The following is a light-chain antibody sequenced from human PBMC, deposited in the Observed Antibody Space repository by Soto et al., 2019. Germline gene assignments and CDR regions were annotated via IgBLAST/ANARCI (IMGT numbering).Light chain of an antibody. CDR1: SIDVGCYDY. J-gene: IGLJ1*01. Sequence: QSVLTQXSSVSGSPGQSITISYNGTSIDVGCYDYVSWYQHQPDKAPKLMIYEVTQRPSGVSNPFSGSKSGNTASLTISGLQAEDEADYYCSSHTSGSTRVFGTGTKVTGL. V-gene: IGLV2-14*01. CDR3: SSHTSGSTRV. CDR2: EVT.